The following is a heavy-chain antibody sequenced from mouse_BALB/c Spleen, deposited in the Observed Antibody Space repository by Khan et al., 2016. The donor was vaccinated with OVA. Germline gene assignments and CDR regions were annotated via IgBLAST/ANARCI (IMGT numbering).Heavy chain of an antibody. CDR1: GYTFTSYY. V-gene: IGHV1S81*02. CDR2: INPSNGGA. D-gene: IGHD2-1*01. CDR3: ARSGYGNPFAY. J-gene: IGHJ3*01. Sequence: QVQLQQPGAELVKPGASVKISCKASGYTFTSYYMYWVKQRPGQGLEWIGGINPSNGGAHFNEKFKNKATLTVAKSSSTAYMQLSSLTSEDSAVYYCARSGYGNPFAYWGQGTLVTVSA.